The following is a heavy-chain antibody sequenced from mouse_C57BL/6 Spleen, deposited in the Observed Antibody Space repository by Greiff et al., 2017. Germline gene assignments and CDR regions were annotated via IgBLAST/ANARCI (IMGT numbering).Heavy chain of an antibody. CDR3: ARWDYDSSGDRYFDV. V-gene: IGHV1-69*01. D-gene: IGHD2-4*01. CDR1: GYTFTSYW. J-gene: IGHJ1*03. Sequence: QVQLQQSGAELVMPGASVKLSCTASGYTFTSYWMHWVKQRPGQGLAWLGVIDPSDSYTNYNQKFKGKSTLTVDKSSSTAYMQLISLTSDDSAVYYCARWDYDSSGDRYFDVWGTGTTVTVSS. CDR2: IDPSDSYT.